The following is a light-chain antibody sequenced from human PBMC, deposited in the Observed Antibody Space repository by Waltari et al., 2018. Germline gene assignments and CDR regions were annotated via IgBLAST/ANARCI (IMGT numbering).Light chain of an antibody. Sequence: DIVMTQSPDSLAVSLGERVTINCKSSQSLLYSSNNKNYLAWYQQKPGQAPKLLIYWASTRESGVPNRFSGSGSGTDLTLTISGLQAEDVAVYYCQQYYSTPRTFGQGTKVEIK. V-gene: IGKV4-1*01. CDR3: QQYYSTPRT. CDR2: WAS. CDR1: QSLLYSSNNKNY. J-gene: IGKJ1*01.